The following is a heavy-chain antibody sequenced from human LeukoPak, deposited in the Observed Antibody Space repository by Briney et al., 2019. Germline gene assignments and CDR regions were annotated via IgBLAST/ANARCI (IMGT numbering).Heavy chain of an antibody. CDR2: IFAVNAGNGDT. V-gene: IGHV1-3*01. D-gene: IGHD1-26*01. J-gene: IGHJ4*02. Sequence: GASVKVSCKASGYTFIHHAMHWVRQAPGQSLEWMGWIFAVNAGNGDTKYSPKFQDRVTFSRDTSASTAYMELSGLTSEDTAMYYCARGSGLAPLGRFDSWGQGTLVTVSS. CDR1: GYTFIHHA. CDR3: ARGSGLAPLGRFDS.